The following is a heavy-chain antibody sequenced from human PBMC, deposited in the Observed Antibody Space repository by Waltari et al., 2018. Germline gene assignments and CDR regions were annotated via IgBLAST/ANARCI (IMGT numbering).Heavy chain of an antibody. V-gene: IGHV1-2*06. J-gene: IGHJ4*02. Sequence: QVQLVQSGAEVKKPGASVKVFCKASGYTFTGYYMHWVRQAPGQGLEWMGRINPNSGGTNYAQKFQGRVTMTRDTSISTAYMELSRLRSDDAAVYYCARDLRGMGVTPWVYGSEYWGQGTLVTVSS. CDR3: ARDLRGMGVTPWVYGSEY. CDR1: GYTFTGYY. D-gene: IGHD4-4*01. CDR2: INPNSGGT.